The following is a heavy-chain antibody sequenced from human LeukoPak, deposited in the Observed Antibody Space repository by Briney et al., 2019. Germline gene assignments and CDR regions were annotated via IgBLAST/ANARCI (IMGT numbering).Heavy chain of an antibody. D-gene: IGHD1-26*01. V-gene: IGHV3-74*01. CDR1: GFTFSNYW. CDR3: ASRGGGGSYADY. Sequence: PGGSLRLSCAASGFTFSNYWMHWVRQAPGKGLVWVSRINTDGSSTSYADSVKGRSTISRDNAENTLYLQMNSLRAEDTAVYYCASRGGGGSYADYWGQGTLVTVSS. CDR2: INTDGSST. J-gene: IGHJ4*02.